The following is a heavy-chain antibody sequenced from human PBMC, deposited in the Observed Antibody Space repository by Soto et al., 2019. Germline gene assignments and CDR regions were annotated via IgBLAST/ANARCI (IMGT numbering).Heavy chain of an antibody. CDR2: INPKSGGT. CDR1: GDTFTANY. CDR3: ARVQGALRYFDWPFDY. D-gene: IGHD3-9*01. V-gene: IGHV1-2*02. J-gene: IGHJ4*02. Sequence: ASVKVSCKASGDTFTANYIHWVRQAPGQGFEWMGWINPKSGGTSYAQKFQGRVTMTRDTSTSTVYMELSSLRSEDTAVYYCARVQGALRYFDWPFDYWGQGTLVTVSS.